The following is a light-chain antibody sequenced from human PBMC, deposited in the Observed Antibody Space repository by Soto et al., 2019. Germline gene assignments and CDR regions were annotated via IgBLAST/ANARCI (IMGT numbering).Light chain of an antibody. CDR1: QSVSNNY. CDR3: QQYNDWPPFT. CDR2: GAS. V-gene: IGKV3-20*01. Sequence: EIVLTQSPGTLSLSPGERATLSCRASQSVSNNYLAWYQQKPGQAPRLLIYGASSRATGIPDRFSGSGSGTEFTLIISGLQSEDLAVYYCQQYNDWPPFTFGPGTKVDIK. J-gene: IGKJ3*01.